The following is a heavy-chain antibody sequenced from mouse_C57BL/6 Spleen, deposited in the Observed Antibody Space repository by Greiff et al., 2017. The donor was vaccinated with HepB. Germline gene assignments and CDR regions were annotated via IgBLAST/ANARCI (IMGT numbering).Heavy chain of an antibody. J-gene: IGHJ4*01. CDR1: GYTFTDYE. Sequence: QVQLQQSGAELVRPGASVTLSCKASGYTFTDYEMHWVKQTPVHGLEWIGAIDPETGGTAYNQKFKGQAILTADKSSSTAYMELRSLTSEDSAVYYCTRKDGYYFYYAMDYWGQGTSVTVSS. V-gene: IGHV1-15*01. D-gene: IGHD2-3*01. CDR2: IDPETGGT. CDR3: TRKDGYYFYYAMDY.